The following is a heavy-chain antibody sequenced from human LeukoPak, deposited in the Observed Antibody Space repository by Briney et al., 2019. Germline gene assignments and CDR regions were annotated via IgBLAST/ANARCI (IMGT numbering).Heavy chain of an antibody. CDR2: ISYDGSTK. Sequence: PGGFLRLSCAASGFTFSRYGIHWVRQAPGKGLEWVAVISYDGSTKYYAESVKGRFTISRDNSKNTLYLQMNSLRAEDTAVYYCAKDQEGATDYWGQGTLVTVSS. V-gene: IGHV3-30*18. J-gene: IGHJ4*02. D-gene: IGHD1-26*01. CDR3: AKDQEGATDY. CDR1: GFTFSRYG.